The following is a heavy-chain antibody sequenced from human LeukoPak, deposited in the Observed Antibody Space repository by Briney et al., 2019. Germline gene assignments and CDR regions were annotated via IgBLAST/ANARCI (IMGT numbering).Heavy chain of an antibody. J-gene: IGHJ2*01. D-gene: IGHD6-19*01. CDR2: IYYSGST. CDR3: ARHDQWLVPFDL. CDR1: GGSISSSSYY. V-gene: IGHV4-39*01. Sequence: SETLSLTCTVSGGSISSSSYYWGWIRQPPGKGLEWIGSIYYSGSTYYNPSLKSRVTISVDTSKNQFSLKLSSVIAADTAVYYCARHDQWLVPFDLWGRGTLVTVSS.